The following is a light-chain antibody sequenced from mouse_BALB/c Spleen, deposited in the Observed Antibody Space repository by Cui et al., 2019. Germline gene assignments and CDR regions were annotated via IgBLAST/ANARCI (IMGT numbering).Light chain of an antibody. CDR1: QTLGNSYGNTF. J-gene: IGKJ5*01. Sequence: DVVVTQTPLSLPVSFGEQVSISCRSSQTLGNSYGNTFLSLYLHTAGQSPQLLIYVIYKRFSGVADRFSGSGSGTDFLLKSSTIKPEELGMYYCLHGTHQLTFGAGTKLELK. CDR2: VIY. V-gene: IGKV1-88*01. CDR3: LHGTHQLT.